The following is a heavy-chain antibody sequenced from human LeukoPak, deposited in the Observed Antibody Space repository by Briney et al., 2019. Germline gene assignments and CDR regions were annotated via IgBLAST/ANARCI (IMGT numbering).Heavy chain of an antibody. V-gene: IGHV3-21*01. CDR1: GFTFSTYT. CDR3: ARGRSSSWYNY. CDR2: ISSSSSYI. J-gene: IGHJ4*02. Sequence: GGSLRLSCAASGFTFSTYTMNWVRQAPGKGLEWVSSISSSSSYIYYADSVKGRFTISRDNAKNSLYLQMNSLRAEDTAVYYCARGRSSSWYNYWGQGTLVTVSS. D-gene: IGHD6-13*01.